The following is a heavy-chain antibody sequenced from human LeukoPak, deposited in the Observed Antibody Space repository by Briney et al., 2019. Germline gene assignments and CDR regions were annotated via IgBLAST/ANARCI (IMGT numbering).Heavy chain of an antibody. CDR2: IYHSGST. Sequence: PSETLSLTCAISGYSISSGYYWGWIRQPPGKGLEWIGSIYHSGSTYYNPSLKSRVTISVDTSKNQFSLKLSSVTAADTAVYYCARMGARGRWFDPWGQGTLVTVAS. J-gene: IGHJ5*02. CDR3: ARMGARGRWFDP. V-gene: IGHV4-38-2*01. D-gene: IGHD3-16*01. CDR1: GYSISSGYY.